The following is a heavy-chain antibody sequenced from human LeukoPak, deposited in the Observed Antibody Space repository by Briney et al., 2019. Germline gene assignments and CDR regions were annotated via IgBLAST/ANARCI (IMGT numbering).Heavy chain of an antibody. CDR2: ISSSSSYI. CDR3: VRRYMVTSAEDFDY. Sequence: GGTLRLSCAASGFSFSSYSMKWVRQAPGKGLEWVSSISSSSSYIYYADSVKGRFTISRDNAKNSLYLQMNTLRAEDTAVYYCVRRYMVTSAEDFDYWGQGTLVTVFS. CDR1: GFSFSSYS. J-gene: IGHJ4*02. D-gene: IGHD3-16*02. V-gene: IGHV3-21*01.